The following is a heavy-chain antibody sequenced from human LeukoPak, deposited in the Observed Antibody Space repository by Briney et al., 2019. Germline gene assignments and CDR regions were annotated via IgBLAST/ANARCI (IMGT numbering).Heavy chain of an antibody. V-gene: IGHV4-39*07. Sequence: SETLSLTCTVSGGSISSSSYYWGWIRQPPGKGLEWIGSIYHSGSTYYNPSLKSRVTISVDRSKNQFSLKLSSVTAADTAVYYCARATTVDAFDIWGQGTMVTVSS. CDR1: GGSISSSSYY. J-gene: IGHJ3*02. CDR3: ARATTVDAFDI. D-gene: IGHD4-17*01. CDR2: IYHSGST.